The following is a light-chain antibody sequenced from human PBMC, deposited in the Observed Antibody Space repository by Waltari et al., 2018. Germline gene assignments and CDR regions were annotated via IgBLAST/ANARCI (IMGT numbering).Light chain of an antibody. CDR1: SSDVGGSTY. V-gene: IGLV2-11*01. J-gene: IGLJ3*02. Sequence: QSALTQPRSVSGSPGQSVTIPCTGTSSDVGGSTYVSWYQQPPGKAPTVVIYDVSRRPSGVPDRFTGSRSGNTATLTISGLQAEDEADYHCCSYAGTYTWLFGGGTKLTVL. CDR2: DVS. CDR3: CSYAGTYTWL.